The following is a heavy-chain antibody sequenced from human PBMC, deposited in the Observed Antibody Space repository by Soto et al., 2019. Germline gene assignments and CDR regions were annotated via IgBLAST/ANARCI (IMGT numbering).Heavy chain of an antibody. Sequence: EVQLLESGGGLVQPGGSLRLSCAASGFTFSSYAMSWVRQAPGKGLEWVSTISGSGGSTYYADSVKGRFTITRDNSRNPLHLQMHSLRADDTAVYYCSKPPAAINHFYYGMDVWGQGTTVTVSS. CDR3: SKPPAAINHFYYGMDV. D-gene: IGHD2-15*01. CDR1: GFTFSSYA. CDR2: ISGSGGST. J-gene: IGHJ6*02. V-gene: IGHV3-23*01.